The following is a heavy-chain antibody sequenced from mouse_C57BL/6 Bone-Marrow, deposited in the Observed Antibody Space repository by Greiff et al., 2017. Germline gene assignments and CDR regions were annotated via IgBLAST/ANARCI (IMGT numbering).Heavy chain of an antibody. CDR3: ARRVITTVVAHWYFDV. CDR1: GYTFTSYW. J-gene: IGHJ1*03. Sequence: VQLQQPGAELVKPGASVKLSCKASGYTFTSYWMHWVKQRPGQGLEWIGMLHPNSGSTNYTEKFKSKATLTVDKSSSTAYLQLRSLTSEDSAVYYCARRVITTVVAHWYFDVWGTGTTVTVSS. D-gene: IGHD1-1*01. CDR2: LHPNSGST. V-gene: IGHV1-64*01.